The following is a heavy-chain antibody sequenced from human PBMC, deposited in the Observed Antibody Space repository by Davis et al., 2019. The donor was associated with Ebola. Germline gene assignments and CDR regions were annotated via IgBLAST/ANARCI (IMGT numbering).Heavy chain of an antibody. CDR3: ARALTTWQSGSYLSLGMDV. CDR2: INAGNGNT. V-gene: IGHV1-3*01. CDR1: GYTFTRYT. D-gene: IGHD3-10*01. Sequence: AASVKVSCKASGYTFTRYTMHWVRQAPGQRLEWMGWINAGNGNTKYSQKFQGRVTITRDTSTSTAYMELRSLRSDDTAVYYCARALTTWQSGSYLSLGMDVWGQGTTVTVSS. J-gene: IGHJ6*02.